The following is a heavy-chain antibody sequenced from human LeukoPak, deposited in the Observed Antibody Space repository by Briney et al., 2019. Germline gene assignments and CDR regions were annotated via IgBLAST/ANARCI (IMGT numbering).Heavy chain of an antibody. V-gene: IGHV1-2*02. CDR2: INPHSGGT. CDR3: ARAYTSPNGPY. Sequence: ASVKVSCKASGYTFTDYYLHWVRQAPGQGLEWMGWINPHSGGTNYAQKYQGSVTMTRDTSITTAYMELNRLRSDDTAVYYCARAYTSPNGPYWGQGILVTVSS. D-gene: IGHD3-16*01. J-gene: IGHJ4*02. CDR1: GYTFTDYY.